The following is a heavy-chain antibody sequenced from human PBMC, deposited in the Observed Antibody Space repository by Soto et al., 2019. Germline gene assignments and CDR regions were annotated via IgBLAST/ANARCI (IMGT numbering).Heavy chain of an antibody. CDR3: ARDSSGGWSTVIDY. Sequence: GGSLRLSCAASGFTFSSYSMNWVRQAPGKGLEWVSYISSSSSTIYYADSVKGRFTISRDNAKNSLYLQMNSLRAEDTAVYYCARDSSGGWSTVIDYWGQGTRVTVSS. V-gene: IGHV3-48*01. CDR1: GFTFSSYS. D-gene: IGHD6-19*01. CDR2: ISSSSSTI. J-gene: IGHJ4*02.